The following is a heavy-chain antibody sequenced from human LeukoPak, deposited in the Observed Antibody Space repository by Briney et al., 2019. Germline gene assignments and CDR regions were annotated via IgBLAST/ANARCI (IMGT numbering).Heavy chain of an antibody. D-gene: IGHD1-14*01. J-gene: IGHJ4*02. CDR2: ISYDGSNK. V-gene: IGHV3-30*03. Sequence: PGRSLRLSCAASGFTFSSYGMHWVRQAPGKGLEWVAVISYDGSNKYYADSVKGRFTISRDNSKNTLYLEMIGLRAEDTAVYYCARDPFRGAPDYFDYWGQGTLVTVSS. CDR1: GFTFSSYG. CDR3: ARDPFRGAPDYFDY.